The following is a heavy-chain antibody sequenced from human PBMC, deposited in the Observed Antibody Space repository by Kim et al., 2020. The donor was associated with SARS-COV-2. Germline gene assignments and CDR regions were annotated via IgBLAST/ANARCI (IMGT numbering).Heavy chain of an antibody. CDR3: ARAFYGSGTFLYYFDY. CDR1: GGTFSSYA. D-gene: IGHD3-10*01. Sequence: SVKVSCKASGGTFSSYAISWVRQAPGQGLEWMGGIIPIFGTANYAQKFQGRVTITADESTSTAYMELSSLRSEDTAVYYCARAFYGSGTFLYYFDYWGQGTLVTVSS. V-gene: IGHV1-69*13. CDR2: IIPIFGTA. J-gene: IGHJ4*02.